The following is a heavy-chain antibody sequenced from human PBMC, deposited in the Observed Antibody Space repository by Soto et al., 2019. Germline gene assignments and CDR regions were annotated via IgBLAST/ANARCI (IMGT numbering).Heavy chain of an antibody. J-gene: IGHJ6*02. CDR1: GFTVSSNY. D-gene: IGHD1-26*01. Sequence: PGGSLRLSCAASGFTVSSNYMSWVRQAPGKGLEWISIIYSAGNTYYADSVKGRFTISRDNSKNTLYLQMNSLGAEDTAVYYCAGDFVVGGPTINYYYGMDVWGQGTTVTVS. CDR3: AGDFVVGGPTINYYYGMDV. V-gene: IGHV3-66*01. CDR2: IYSAGNT.